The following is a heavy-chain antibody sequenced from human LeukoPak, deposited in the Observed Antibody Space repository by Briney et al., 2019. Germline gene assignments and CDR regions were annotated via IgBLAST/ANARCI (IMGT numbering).Heavy chain of an antibody. V-gene: IGHV3-74*01. CDR1: GFTFSSYW. Sequence: GGSLRLSCAASGFTFSSYWMHWARQAPGKGLVWVSRVNPQGTATNYTDSVKGRFTISRDNAKDALHLQLDNLRAEDTAVYYCARARWSSTGWFLGYWGQGTLVTVSS. CDR3: ARARWSSTGWFLGY. D-gene: IGHD6-19*01. CDR2: VNPQGTAT. J-gene: IGHJ4*02.